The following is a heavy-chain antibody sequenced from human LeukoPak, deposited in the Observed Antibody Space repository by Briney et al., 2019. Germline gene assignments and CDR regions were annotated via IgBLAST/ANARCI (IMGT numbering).Heavy chain of an antibody. D-gene: IGHD5-12*01. CDR1: GDTLTELS. V-gene: IGHV1-24*01. J-gene: IGHJ4*02. CDR2: FNPEEGEK. CDR3: ATGLGYSGYADY. Sequence: ASVTVSCTVSGDTLTELSMHWVRQAPGKGLEWMGGFNPEEGEKINAQKFKGRVTLTEETNKDTAYMEPSSLRSEDTAVYYCATGLGYSGYADYWGQGTLVTVSS.